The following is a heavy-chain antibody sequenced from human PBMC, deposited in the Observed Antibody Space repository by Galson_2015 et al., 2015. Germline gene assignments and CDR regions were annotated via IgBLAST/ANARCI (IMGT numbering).Heavy chain of an antibody. CDR2: ISGSGGST. CDR3: ARGLNNFDY. V-gene: IGHV3-23*01. Sequence: SLRISCAASGFTFSSYAMSWVRQAPGKGLEWVSAISGSGGSTYYADSVKGRFTISRDNAKNSLYLQMNSLRAEDTAVYYCARGLNNFDYWGQGTLVTVSS. J-gene: IGHJ4*02. D-gene: IGHD3-16*01. CDR1: GFTFSSYA.